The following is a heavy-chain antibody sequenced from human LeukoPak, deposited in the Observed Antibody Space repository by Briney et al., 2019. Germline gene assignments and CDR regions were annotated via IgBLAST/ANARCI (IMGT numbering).Heavy chain of an antibody. CDR3: AKGYDFWSGYYDY. CDR1: GFTFSGHD. D-gene: IGHD3-3*01. V-gene: IGHV3-13*01. CDR2: IGTAGDT. J-gene: IGHJ4*02. Sequence: GGSLRLSCAASGFTFSGHDMHWVRQPTGKGLEWVSGIGTAGDTHYPGSVKGRFTISRDNSKNTLYLQMNSLRAEDTAVYYCAKGYDFWSGYYDYWGQGTLVTVSS.